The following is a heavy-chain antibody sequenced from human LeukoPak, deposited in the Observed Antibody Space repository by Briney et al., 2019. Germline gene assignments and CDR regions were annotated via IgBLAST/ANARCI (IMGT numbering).Heavy chain of an antibody. Sequence: ASVKVSCKTSGGTFSNYAINWVRQAPGQGLEWMGRIIPILGIANYAQKFQGRVTITADKSTSTAYMELSSLRSEDTAVYYCARLYGGNTNYYYGMDVWGQGTTVTVSS. J-gene: IGHJ6*02. D-gene: IGHD4-23*01. V-gene: IGHV1-69*04. CDR2: IIPILGIA. CDR1: GGTFSNYA. CDR3: ARLYGGNTNYYYGMDV.